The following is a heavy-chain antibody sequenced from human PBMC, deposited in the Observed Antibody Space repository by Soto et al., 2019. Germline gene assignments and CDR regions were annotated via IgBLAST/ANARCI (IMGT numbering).Heavy chain of an antibody. CDR1: GGTFSSYA. CDR3: ARYDYNGYYFDY. Sequence: SVKVSCKASGGTFSSYAISWVRQAPGQGLEWMGGIIPIFGTTTYAQKFQGRVTMTRDTSTTTVYMELSSLKSEDTAVYYCARYDYNGYYFDYWGQGTLVTVSS. J-gene: IGHJ4*02. CDR2: IIPIFGTT. D-gene: IGHD4-4*01. V-gene: IGHV1-69*05.